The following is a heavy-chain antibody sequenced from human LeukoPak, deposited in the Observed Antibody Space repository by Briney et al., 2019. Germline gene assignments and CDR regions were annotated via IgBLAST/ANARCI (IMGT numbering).Heavy chain of an antibody. CDR1: GFTFTSYA. V-gene: IGHV3-23*01. J-gene: IGHJ4*02. Sequence: GGSLRLSCAASGFTFTSYAMSWVRQAPWKGLEWVSAISGSGGYTYYADSVRGRFTISRDNSKNTLYLQMNSLRAEDTAVYYCATEPIAAAGTTSDYWGQGTLVTVSS. D-gene: IGHD6-13*01. CDR3: ATEPIAAAGTTSDY. CDR2: ISGSGGYT.